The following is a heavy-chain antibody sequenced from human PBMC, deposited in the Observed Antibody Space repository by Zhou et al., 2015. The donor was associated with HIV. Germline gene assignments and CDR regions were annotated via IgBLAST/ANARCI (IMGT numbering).Heavy chain of an antibody. V-gene: IGHV1-69*01. J-gene: IGHJ6*02. D-gene: IGHD2-2*01. CDR1: GGTFSSYA. CDR3: ARGPIVVVPAARHAQPYDYYYGMDV. Sequence: QVQLVQSGAEVKKPGSSVKVSCKASGGTFSSYAISWVRQAPGQGLEWMGGIIPIFGTANYAQKFQGRVTITADESTSTAYMELRSLRSDDTAVYYCARGPIVVVPAARHAQPYDYYYGMDVWGQGTTVHRLL. CDR2: IIPIFGTA.